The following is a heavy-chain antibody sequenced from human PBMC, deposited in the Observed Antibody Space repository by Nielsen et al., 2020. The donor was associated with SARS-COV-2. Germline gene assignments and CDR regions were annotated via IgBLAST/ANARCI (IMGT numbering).Heavy chain of an antibody. V-gene: IGHV3-48*04. J-gene: IGHJ4*02. D-gene: IGHD7-27*01. Sequence: GGSLRLSCAASGFTFNTYGLNWVRQAPGKGLEWISYISDDNTIYYTDSVEGRFTISRDNAKNSLYLQMNSLTAEDTAVYYCARTDPGVPRWGQGTLVTVSS. CDR1: GFTFNTYG. CDR2: ISDDNTI. CDR3: ARTDPGVPR.